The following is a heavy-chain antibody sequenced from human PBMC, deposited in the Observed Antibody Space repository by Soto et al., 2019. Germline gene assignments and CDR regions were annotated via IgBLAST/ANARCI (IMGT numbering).Heavy chain of an antibody. J-gene: IGHJ4*02. CDR1: GFTFSYYC. CDR2: ISYDGSNR. D-gene: IGHD2-2*01. CDR3: AKGGRIPTSSVDY. V-gene: IGHV3-30*18. Sequence: GGSLRLSCAASGFTFSYYCLHWVRHAPGKGLEWVSGISYDGSNRYYGHSVKRRFSISRYNPNHTLYLQMNSLRDEDTAVYYCAKGGRIPTSSVDYGGQGTLVTVSS.